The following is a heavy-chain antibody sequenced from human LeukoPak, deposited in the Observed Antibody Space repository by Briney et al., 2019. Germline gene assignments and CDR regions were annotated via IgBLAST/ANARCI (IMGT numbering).Heavy chain of an antibody. D-gene: IGHD3-22*01. V-gene: IGHV3-30*04. J-gene: IGHJ4*02. CDR3: ARDDSSGYLTMNFDY. Sequence: PGGSLRLSCAASGFTFSSYAMHWVRQAPGKGLEWVAVISYDGSNKNYADSVKGRFTISRDNSKNTLYLQMNSLRAEDTAVYYCARDDSSGYLTMNFDYWGQETPVTVSS. CDR2: ISYDGSNK. CDR1: GFTFSSYA.